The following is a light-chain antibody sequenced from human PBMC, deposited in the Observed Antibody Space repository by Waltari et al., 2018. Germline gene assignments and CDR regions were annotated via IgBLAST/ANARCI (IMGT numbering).Light chain of an antibody. CDR3: MQATQFPLT. CDR1: QSLLHSNGYNY. J-gene: IGKJ4*01. CDR2: LGS. Sequence: DIVMTQSPLSLPVTPGEPASISCRSSQSLLHSNGYNYLDWYLQKPGQSPQLLIYLGSNRASGVPDRFSGSGSGTDFTLKISRVEAEDVGVYYCMQATQFPLTFGGGTKLEIK. V-gene: IGKV2-28*01.